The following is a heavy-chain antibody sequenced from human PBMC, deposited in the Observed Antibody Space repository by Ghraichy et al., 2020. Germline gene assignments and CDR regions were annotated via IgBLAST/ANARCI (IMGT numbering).Heavy chain of an antibody. V-gene: IGHV4-30-2*01. CDR2: IYHSGST. Sequence: SETLSLTCAVSGGSISSGGYSWSWIRQPPGKGLEWIGYIYHSGSTYYNPSLKSRVTISVDRSKNQFSLKLSSVTAADTAVYYCARDYDYSNSRGGRNYYMDVWGKGTTVTVAS. CDR3: ARDYDYSNSRGGRNYYMDV. CDR1: GGSISSGGYS. D-gene: IGHD4-11*01. J-gene: IGHJ6*03.